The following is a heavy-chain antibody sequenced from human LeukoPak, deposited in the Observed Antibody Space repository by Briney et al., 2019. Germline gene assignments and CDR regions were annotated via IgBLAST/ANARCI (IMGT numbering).Heavy chain of an antibody. CDR1: GFTFSIYA. J-gene: IGHJ4*02. V-gene: IGHV3-23*01. D-gene: IGHD3-10*01. Sequence: GGSLRLSCAASGFTFSIYAMSWVRQAPGKGLEWVSAFSGSGGSTYYADSVKGRFTISRDNSKNTLYLQMNSLRAEDTAIYYCAKDRDPYYYGAGSYYNGVFDYGGQGTLVTVSS. CDR3: AKDRDPYYYGAGSYYNGVFDY. CDR2: FSGSGGST.